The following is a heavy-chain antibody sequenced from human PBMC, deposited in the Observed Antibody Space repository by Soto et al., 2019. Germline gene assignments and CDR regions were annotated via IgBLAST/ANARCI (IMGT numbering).Heavy chain of an antibody. V-gene: IGHV4-4*07. D-gene: IGHD3-3*01. Sequence: SETLSLTCSVSGGSLSKYYWSWIRQPAGKGLEWIGRISTSGHAVSNASLRSRLTMSVDTYKNHFSLKLSSVTAADTAVYYCARELRFLEWLPWFDPWGQGTLVTVSS. CDR2: ISTSGHA. CDR1: GGSLSKYY. CDR3: ARELRFLEWLPWFDP. J-gene: IGHJ5*02.